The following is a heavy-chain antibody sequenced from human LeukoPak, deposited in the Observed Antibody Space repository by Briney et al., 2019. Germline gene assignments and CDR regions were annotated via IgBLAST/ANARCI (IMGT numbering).Heavy chain of an antibody. Sequence: SVKVSCKASGGTFSSYAISWVRQAPGQGLEWMGGIIPIFGTANYAQKFQGRVTITADKSTSTAYMELRSLRSDDTAVYYCARDGGSGIYPNDYWGQGTLVTVSS. CDR2: IIPIFGTA. CDR3: ARDGGSGIYPNDY. CDR1: GGTFSSYA. D-gene: IGHD3-10*01. J-gene: IGHJ4*02. V-gene: IGHV1-69*06.